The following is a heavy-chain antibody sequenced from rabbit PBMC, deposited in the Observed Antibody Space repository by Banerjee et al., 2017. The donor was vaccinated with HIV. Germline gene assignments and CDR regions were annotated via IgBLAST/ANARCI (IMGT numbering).Heavy chain of an antibody. J-gene: IGHJ4*01. CDR2: IYSSNGDK. CDR1: GFSFSSSTW. D-gene: IGHD8-1*01. V-gene: IGHV1S43*01. Sequence: QEQLEESGGDLVKPEGSLTLTCTASGFSFSSSTWICWVRQAPGKGLEWIACIYSSNGDKWYASWVNGRFTISRSTSLNTVDLKMTSLTVADTATYFCARDRPGSGYAVNLWGQGTLVTVS. CDR3: ARDRPGSGYAVNL.